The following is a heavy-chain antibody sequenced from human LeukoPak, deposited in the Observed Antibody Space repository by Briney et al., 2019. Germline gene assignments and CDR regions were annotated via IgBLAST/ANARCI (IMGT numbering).Heavy chain of an antibody. CDR3: ARRSWYVDY. Sequence: SETLSLTCTVSGGSISSYYWSWIRQPPGKGLEWIGYIYSSGSTNYNPSLESRVTISEDTSKNQFSLKLRSVTAADTAIYYCARRSWYVDYWGQGTLVTVSS. V-gene: IGHV4-59*08. CDR2: IYSSGST. D-gene: IGHD6-13*01. J-gene: IGHJ4*02. CDR1: GGSISSYY.